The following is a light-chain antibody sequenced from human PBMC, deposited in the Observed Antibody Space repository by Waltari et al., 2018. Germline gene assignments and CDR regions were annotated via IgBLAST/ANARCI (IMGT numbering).Light chain of an antibody. Sequence: SSELTQPPSVSVSPGQTATIACSADALAKQFVYWYQQKPGQAPVLVMFRDTERPSGIPERFSGSGSGTTVTLTISGGQAEDEADNYCQSADKTGDYVLFGGGTKLTVL. V-gene: IGLV3-25*03. CDR3: QSADKTGDYVL. J-gene: IGLJ3*02. CDR1: ALAKQF. CDR2: RDT.